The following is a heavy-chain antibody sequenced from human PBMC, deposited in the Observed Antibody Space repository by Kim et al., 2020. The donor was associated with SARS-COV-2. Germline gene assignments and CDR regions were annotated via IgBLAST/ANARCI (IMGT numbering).Heavy chain of an antibody. CDR1: GFTFSSYG. CDR2: ISYDGSNK. Sequence: GGSLRLSCAASGFTFSSYGMHWVRQAPGKGLEWVAVISYDGSNKYYADSVKGRFTISRDNSKNTLYLQMNSLRAEDTAVYYCAKEEEEGYGSSSTYYFDYWGQGTLVTVSS. V-gene: IGHV3-30*18. CDR3: AKEEEEGYGSSSTYYFDY. D-gene: IGHD6-13*01. J-gene: IGHJ4*02.